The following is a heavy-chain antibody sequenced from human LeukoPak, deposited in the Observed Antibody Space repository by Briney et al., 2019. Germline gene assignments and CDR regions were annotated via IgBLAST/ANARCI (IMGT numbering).Heavy chain of an antibody. CDR1: GGSISSSSYY. J-gene: IGHJ4*02. Sequence: SETLSLTCTVSGGSISSSSYYWGWIRQPPGKGLEWIGSIYYSGGTYYNPSLKSRVTISVDTSKNQFSLKLSSVTAADTAVYYCATSAADYWGQGTLVTVSS. CDR3: ATSAADY. D-gene: IGHD2-15*01. V-gene: IGHV4-39*07. CDR2: IYYSGGT.